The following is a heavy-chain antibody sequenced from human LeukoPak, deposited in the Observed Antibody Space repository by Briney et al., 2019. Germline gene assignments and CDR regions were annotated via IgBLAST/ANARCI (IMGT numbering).Heavy chain of an antibody. CDR2: IYYSGST. CDR1: GGSISSYY. CDR3: ARFDSGSYQFDAFDI. V-gene: IGHV4-59*01. J-gene: IGHJ3*02. Sequence: PSETLSLTCTVSGGSISSYYWSWLRQPPGRGLEWIGYIYYSGSTNYNPSLKSRVTISVDTSKNQFSLKLSSVTATDTAVYYCARFDSGSYQFDAFDIWGQGTMVTVSS. D-gene: IGHD1-26*01.